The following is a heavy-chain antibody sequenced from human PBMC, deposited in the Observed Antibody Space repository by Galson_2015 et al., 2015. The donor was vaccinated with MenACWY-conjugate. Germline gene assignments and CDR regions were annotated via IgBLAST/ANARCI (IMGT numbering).Heavy chain of an antibody. CDR2: ISSGHIYS. CDR1: GFTFSDYY. V-gene: IGHV3-11*06. J-gene: IGHJ4*02. CDR3: ARTPRSYSGCTFEK. D-gene: IGHD5-12*01. Sequence: SLRLSCAASGFTFSDYYMSWIRQAPGKGLEWVAYISSGHIYSNHADSVKGRFTISRDNAKNSLFLQMNSLRAEDTAVYFCARTPRSYSGCTFEKWGQGTLVTVSS.